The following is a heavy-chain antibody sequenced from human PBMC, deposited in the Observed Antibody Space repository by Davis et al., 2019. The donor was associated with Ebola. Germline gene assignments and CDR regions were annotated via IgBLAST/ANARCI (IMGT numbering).Heavy chain of an antibody. D-gene: IGHD3-16*01. CDR1: GYSFTSYW. CDR2: IYPCYSDT. J-gene: IGHJ6*02. V-gene: IGHV5-51*01. CDR3: ARWGRLSYYGMDV. Sequence: GESLKISCEGSGYSFTSYWIGWVRQLPGKALEWMGIIYPCYSDTRYSPSFQGQVTISADKSISTAYLQWSSLKASENAMYYCARWGRLSYYGMDVWGQGTTVTVSS.